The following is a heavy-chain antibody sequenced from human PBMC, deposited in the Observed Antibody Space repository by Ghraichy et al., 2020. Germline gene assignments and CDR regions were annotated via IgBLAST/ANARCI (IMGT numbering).Heavy chain of an antibody. CDR2: IKQDGSER. D-gene: IGHD5-18*01. CDR1: GFTFNTYY. V-gene: IGHV3-7*04. CDR3: GRGGYIYGSNPVDY. J-gene: IGHJ4*02. Sequence: GASLRLSCAASGFTFNTYYMTWVRQAPGKGLEWVANIKQDGSERYYVDSVKGRFTISRDNAKDSVYLQMSSLRAEDTAVYFCGRGGYIYGSNPVDYWGQGTQVTVSS.